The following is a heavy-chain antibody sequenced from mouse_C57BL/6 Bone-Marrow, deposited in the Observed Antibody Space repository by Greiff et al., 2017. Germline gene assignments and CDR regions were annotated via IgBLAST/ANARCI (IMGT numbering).Heavy chain of an antibody. D-gene: IGHD5-1*01. V-gene: IGHV1-47*01. CDR2: FHPYNDDT. CDR3: ARSSTFFYYFDY. J-gene: IGHJ2*01. CDR1: GYTFTTYP. Sequence: VQLVESGAELVKPGASVKMSCKASGYTFTTYPIEWMKQNHGKSLEWIGNFHPYNDDTKYNEKFKGKAILTVEKSSNTVYLELSRLTSDDSAVYYCARSSTFFYYFDYWGQGTTLTVSS.